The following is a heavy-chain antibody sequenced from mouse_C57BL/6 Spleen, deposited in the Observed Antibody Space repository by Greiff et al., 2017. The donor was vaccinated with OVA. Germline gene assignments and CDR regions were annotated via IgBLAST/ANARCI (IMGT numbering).Heavy chain of an antibody. D-gene: IGHD2-4*01. Sequence: QVQLQQSGAELVRPGTSVKVSCKASGYAFTNYLIEWVKQRPGQGLEWIGVINPGSGGTNYNEKFKGKATLTADKSSSTAYMQLSSLTSEDSAVYFCARGLDYDYDDGRLFAYWGQGTLVTVSA. CDR2: INPGSGGT. CDR1: GYAFTNYL. CDR3: ARGLDYDYDDGRLFAY. V-gene: IGHV1-54*01. J-gene: IGHJ3*01.